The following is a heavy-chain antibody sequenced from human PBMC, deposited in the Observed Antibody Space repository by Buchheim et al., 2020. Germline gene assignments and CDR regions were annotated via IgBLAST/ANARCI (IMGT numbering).Heavy chain of an antibody. CDR1: GFTFSSYA. J-gene: IGHJ4*02. D-gene: IGHD2-8*01. Sequence: EVQLLESGGGLVQPGGSLRLSCAASGFTFSSYAMSWVRQAPGKGLEWVSAISGSGGSIYYADSVKGRFTIPRDNSKNTLYLQMNSLRAEDTAVYYCAKGRGYCTNGVCFPFDYWGQGTL. V-gene: IGHV3-23*01. CDR2: ISGSGGSI. CDR3: AKGRGYCTNGVCFPFDY.